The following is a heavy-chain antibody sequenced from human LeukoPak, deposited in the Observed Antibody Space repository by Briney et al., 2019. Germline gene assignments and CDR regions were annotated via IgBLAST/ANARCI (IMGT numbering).Heavy chain of an antibody. J-gene: IGHJ6*03. Sequence: SETLSLTCTVSGGSISSYYWSWIRQPPGKGLEWIGEINHSGSTNYNPSLKSRVTISVDTSKNQFSLKLSSVTAADTAVYYCARGSAVARQYYYYYMDVWGKGTTVTVSS. CDR2: INHSGST. V-gene: IGHV4-34*01. CDR1: GGSISSYY. D-gene: IGHD6-19*01. CDR3: ARGSAVARQYYYYYMDV.